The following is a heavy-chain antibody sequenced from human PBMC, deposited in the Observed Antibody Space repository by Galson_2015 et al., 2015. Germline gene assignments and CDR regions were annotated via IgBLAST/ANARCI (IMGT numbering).Heavy chain of an antibody. D-gene: IGHD5-24*01. CDR3: AREGWRRDGYEYVDT. V-gene: IGHV6-1*01. J-gene: IGHJ4*02. Sequence: CAISGDSVASKSATWDRIRQSPSRGLEWLGRTYLRSRWYYDYAESVKGRITISPDTSKNQFSLQLNSVTPEDTAVYYCAREGWRRDGYEYVDTWGQATLVPVSS. CDR1: GDSVASKSAT. CDR2: TYLRSRWYY.